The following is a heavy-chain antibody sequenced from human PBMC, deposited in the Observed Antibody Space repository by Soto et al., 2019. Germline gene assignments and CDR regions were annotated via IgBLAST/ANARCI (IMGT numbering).Heavy chain of an antibody. J-gene: IGHJ6*02. CDR2: IYHSGST. Sequence: SETLSLTCAVSGGSISSGGYSWSWIRQPPGKGLEWIGYIYHSGSTYYNPSLKSRVTISVDRSKNQFSLKLSSVTAADTSVYYCARAHYGDYGYGMDVWGQGTTVTVSS. D-gene: IGHD4-17*01. V-gene: IGHV4-30-2*01. CDR1: GGSISSGGYS. CDR3: ARAHYGDYGYGMDV.